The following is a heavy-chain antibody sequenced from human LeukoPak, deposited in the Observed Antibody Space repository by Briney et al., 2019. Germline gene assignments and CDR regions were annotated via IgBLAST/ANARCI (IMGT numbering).Heavy chain of an antibody. CDR3: ARSPARSNYDFWSGYFINDWFDP. Sequence: ASVKVSCKASGYTFTSYDINWVRQATGQGLEWMGWMNPNSGNTGYAQKFQGRVTMTRNTSISTAYMELSSLGSEDTAVYYCARSPARSNYDFWSGYFINDWFDPWGQGTLVTVSS. D-gene: IGHD3-3*01. CDR1: GYTFTSYD. J-gene: IGHJ5*02. CDR2: MNPNSGNT. V-gene: IGHV1-8*01.